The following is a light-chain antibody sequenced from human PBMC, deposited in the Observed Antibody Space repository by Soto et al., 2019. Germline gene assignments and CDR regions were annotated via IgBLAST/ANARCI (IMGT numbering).Light chain of an antibody. V-gene: IGKV1-39*01. CDR3: HHTYSTPL. Sequence: DIQLTQSPSSLSASVGDRVTITCRASQSITNYLNWYQQKPGTAPKLLVYAASSLQSGDQSRFSGSGSGTDFTLTISRLQPEDFAAYYFHHTYSTPLFGQGTKVEIK. J-gene: IGKJ1*01. CDR2: AAS. CDR1: QSITNY.